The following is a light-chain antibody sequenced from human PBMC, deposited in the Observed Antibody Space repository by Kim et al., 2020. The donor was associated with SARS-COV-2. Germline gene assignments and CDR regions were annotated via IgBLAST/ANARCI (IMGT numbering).Light chain of an antibody. Sequence: SSELTQENEEGGAVGQTVRITCQGDSLRSYYASWYQQKPGQAPVLVIYGKNNRPSGIPDRFSGSSSGNTASLTITGAQAEDEADYYCNSRDSSGNHVVFG. CDR3: NSRDSSGNHVV. V-gene: IGLV3-19*01. J-gene: IGLJ2*01. CDR1: SLRSYY. CDR2: GKN.